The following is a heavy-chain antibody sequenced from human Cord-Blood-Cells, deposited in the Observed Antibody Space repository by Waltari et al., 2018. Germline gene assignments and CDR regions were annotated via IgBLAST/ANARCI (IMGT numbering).Heavy chain of an antibody. J-gene: IGHJ5*02. CDR1: GGSISSSSYY. CDR2: IYYSGGT. V-gene: IGHV4-39*01. Sequence: QLQLQESGPGLVKPSETLSLTCTVSGGSISSSSYYWGWIRQPPGKGLEWFGSIYYSGGTSYNPSLKSRVTISVDTSKNQFSLKLSSVTATDTAVYYCASNPGIIAPWGQGTLVTVSS. CDR3: ASNPGIIAP. D-gene: IGHD6-13*01.